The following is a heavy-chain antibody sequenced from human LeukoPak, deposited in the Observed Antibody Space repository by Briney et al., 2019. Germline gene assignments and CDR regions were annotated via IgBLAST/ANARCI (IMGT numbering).Heavy chain of an antibody. CDR1: GGSIRTYY. J-gene: IGHJ1*01. CDR3: ARSYSSGGNVALFQH. Sequence: SETLSLTCTVSGGSIRTYYWSWLRQPPGRGLEYIGFIHYSGSTNYNSSLKSRVTISVDTSKNQFSLKLSSVTAADTAVYYCARSYSSGGNVALFQHWGQGTLVTVSS. D-gene: IGHD6-19*01. CDR2: IHYSGST. V-gene: IGHV4-59*08.